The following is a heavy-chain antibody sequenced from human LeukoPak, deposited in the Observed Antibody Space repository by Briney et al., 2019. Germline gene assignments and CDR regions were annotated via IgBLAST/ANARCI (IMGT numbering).Heavy chain of an antibody. Sequence: GGSLRLSCAASGFTFDDYGMSWVRQAPGKGLEWVSGINWSGGSTGYADSVKGRFTISRDNAKNSLYLQMNSLRAEDTAVYYCAKDSAAPITITMVRGRWYFDYWGQGTLVTVSS. D-gene: IGHD3-10*01. CDR3: AKDSAAPITITMVRGRWYFDY. CDR2: INWSGGST. V-gene: IGHV3-20*04. J-gene: IGHJ4*02. CDR1: GFTFDDYG.